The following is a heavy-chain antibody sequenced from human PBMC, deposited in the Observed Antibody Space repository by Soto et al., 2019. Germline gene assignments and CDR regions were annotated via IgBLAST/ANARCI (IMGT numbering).Heavy chain of an antibody. CDR2: IYYSGST. V-gene: IGHV4-39*01. CDR3: ATQEVGGSYVYTFDP. CDR1: GGSITSSSYY. Sequence: QLHLRESAPGLVKPSETLSLTCTVSGGSITSSSYYWGWIRQPPGKGLEWIGSIYYSGSTYYNPSPMSRGPISVDTSKNQFSLKLSSVTAADTAVYYCATQEVGGSYVYTFDPWGQGTLVTVSS. D-gene: IGHD1-26*01. J-gene: IGHJ5*02.